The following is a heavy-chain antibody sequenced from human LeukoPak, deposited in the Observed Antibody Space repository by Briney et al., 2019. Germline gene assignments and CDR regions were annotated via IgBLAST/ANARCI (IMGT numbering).Heavy chain of an antibody. V-gene: IGHV1-18*01. CDR2: ISAYNGNT. J-gene: IGHJ4*02. Sequence: ASVKVSCKASGYTFTSYGISWVRQAPGQGLEWMGWISAYNGNTNYAQKLQGRVTMTTDTSTSTAYVELRSLRSDDTAVYYCARRYSSGWADYWGQGTLVTVSS. CDR1: GYTFTSYG. D-gene: IGHD6-19*01. CDR3: ARRYSSGWADY.